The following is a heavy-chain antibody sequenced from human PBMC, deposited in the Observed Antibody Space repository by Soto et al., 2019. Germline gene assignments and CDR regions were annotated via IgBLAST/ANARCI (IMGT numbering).Heavy chain of an antibody. J-gene: IGHJ4*02. D-gene: IGHD3-22*01. CDR2: IYYSGST. CDR3: ARGDYDSSGYYYEGYYFDY. V-gene: IGHV4-59*06. CDR1: GGSISPYY. Sequence: SETLSLTCTVSGGSISPYYLNWIPQHPREGLEWIGYIYYSGSTYYNPSLKSRVTISVDTSKNQFSLKLSSVTAADTAVYYCARGDYDSSGYYYEGYYFDYWGQGTLVTVPS.